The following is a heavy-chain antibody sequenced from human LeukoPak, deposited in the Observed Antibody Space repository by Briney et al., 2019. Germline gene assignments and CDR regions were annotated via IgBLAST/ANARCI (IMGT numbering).Heavy chain of an antibody. Sequence: ASVKVSCKASGYTFTAYYIHWVRLAPGQGLEWMGVINPSGGSTRYEQKFQGRVTMTRDMSTSTVYMELSSLRSEDTTIYYCAREGVSGSYLGYWGQGTLVTVSS. V-gene: IGHV1-46*01. D-gene: IGHD1-26*01. J-gene: IGHJ4*02. CDR3: AREGVSGSYLGY. CDR2: INPSGGST. CDR1: GYTFTAYY.